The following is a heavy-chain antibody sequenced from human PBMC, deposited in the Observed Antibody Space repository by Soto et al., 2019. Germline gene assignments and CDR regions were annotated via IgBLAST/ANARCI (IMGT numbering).Heavy chain of an antibody. CDR1: GGSINSYY. CDR2: IYYSGTT. Sequence: SETLSLTCTVSGGSINSYYWSWIRQPPGKRLEWIAYIYYSGTTNYNPSLKTRVTISIDTSKNQFSLKLSSVTAADTAVYYCARGPLSTASSYYFDYRGQGTLVTVSS. CDR3: ARGPLSTASSYYFDY. V-gene: IGHV4-59*01. J-gene: IGHJ4*02.